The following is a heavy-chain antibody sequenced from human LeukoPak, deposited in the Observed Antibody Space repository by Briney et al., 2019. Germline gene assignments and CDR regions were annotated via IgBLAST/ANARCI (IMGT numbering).Heavy chain of an antibody. CDR1: GYSISSGYY. V-gene: IGHV4-38-2*02. Sequence: SETLSLTCTVSGYSISSGYYWGWIRQPPGKGLEWIGSIYHSGSTYYNPSLKSRVTISVDTSKNQFSLKLSSVTAADTAVYYCARDTKLPAQSGEPVDYWGQGTQVTVSS. CDR2: IYHSGST. CDR3: ARDTKLPAQSGEPVDY. D-gene: IGHD1-14*01. J-gene: IGHJ4*02.